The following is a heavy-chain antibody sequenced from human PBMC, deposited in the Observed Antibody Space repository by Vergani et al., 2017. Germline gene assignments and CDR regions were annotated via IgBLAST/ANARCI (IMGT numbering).Heavy chain of an antibody. Sequence: EVQLVESGGGLVQPGGSLRLSCAASGFTFSSYSMNWVRQAPGKGLEWVSYISSSSSTIYYADSVKGRFTISRDNAKNSLYLQMNSLRAEDTAVYYCARENKGYCSSTSCFRYYYYYYIDVWGKGTTVTVSS. V-gene: IGHV3-48*01. CDR2: ISSSSSTI. J-gene: IGHJ6*03. CDR3: ARENKGYCSSTSCFRYYYYYYIDV. CDR1: GFTFSSYS. D-gene: IGHD2-2*01.